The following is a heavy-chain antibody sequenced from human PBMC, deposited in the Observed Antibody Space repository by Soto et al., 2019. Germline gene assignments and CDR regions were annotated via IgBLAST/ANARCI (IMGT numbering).Heavy chain of an antibody. V-gene: IGHV1-69*13. D-gene: IGHD6-19*01. CDR3: ARHPGQWLYYFDY. J-gene: IGHJ4*01. CDR2: IIPIFGTA. Sequence: SVKVSCNASGGTFSSYAISWVRQAPGQGLEWMGGIIPIFGTANYAQKFQGRVTITADESTSTAYMELSSLRSEDTAIYYCARHPGQWLYYFDYWGQGTRVTVPQ. CDR1: GGTFSSYA.